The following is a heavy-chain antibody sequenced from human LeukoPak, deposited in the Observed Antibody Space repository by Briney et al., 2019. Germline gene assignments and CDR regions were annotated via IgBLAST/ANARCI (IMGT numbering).Heavy chain of an antibody. J-gene: IGHJ4*02. V-gene: IGHV3-30*18. CDR1: GFTFSSYG. Sequence: QPGGSLRLSCAASGFTFSSYGMHWVRKAPGKGLEWVAVISYDGSNKYYGNSVKGRFTISRDNSKNTLYLQMNSLRAEDTALYYCAKAYYDSSGYYDYWGQGTLVTVSS. CDR3: AKAYYDSSGYYDY. CDR2: ISYDGSNK. D-gene: IGHD3-22*01.